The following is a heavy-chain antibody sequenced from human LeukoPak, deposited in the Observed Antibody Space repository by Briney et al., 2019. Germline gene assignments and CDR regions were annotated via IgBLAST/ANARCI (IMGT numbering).Heavy chain of an antibody. J-gene: IGHJ3*01. CDR1: GFAFSSYA. V-gene: IGHV3-23*01. Sequence: GGSLRLSCAASGFAFSSYAMSWVRQTPGKGLEWVSGIGGSGGTTYFADSVRGRFTISRENSKNTLYLQMDSLRVEDTAVYYCLRDTAAAVVVAPDAFDVWGQGTMVTVSS. D-gene: IGHD6-25*01. CDR2: IGGSGGTT. CDR3: LRDTAAAVVVAPDAFDV.